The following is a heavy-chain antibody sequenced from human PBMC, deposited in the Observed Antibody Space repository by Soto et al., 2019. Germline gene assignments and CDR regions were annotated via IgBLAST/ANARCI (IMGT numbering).Heavy chain of an antibody. CDR3: ARASIPYKWNADFDI. V-gene: IGHV1-2*04. CDR2: INPNSGGT. CDR1: GYTFTGYY. D-gene: IGHD1-20*01. J-gene: IGHJ3*02. Sequence: ASVKVSCKASGYTFTGYYMHWVRQAPGQGLEWMGWINPNSGGTNHAQKFQGWVTMTRDTSISTAYMELSRLRSDDTAVYYCARASIPYKWNADFDIWGQGTMVTVS.